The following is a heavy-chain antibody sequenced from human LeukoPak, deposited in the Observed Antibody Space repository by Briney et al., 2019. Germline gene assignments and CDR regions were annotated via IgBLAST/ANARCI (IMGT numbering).Heavy chain of an antibody. CDR3: ARLRAHDSSGYVLAY. V-gene: IGHV3-21*01. D-gene: IGHD3-22*01. CDR2: ISSSSSYI. J-gene: IGHJ4*02. Sequence: PGGSLRLSCAASGFTFSRYSMNWVRQAPGKGLEWVSSISSSSSYIYYADSVKGRFTISRDNAKNSLYLQMNSLRAEDTAVYYCARLRAHDSSGYVLAYWGQGTLVTVSS. CDR1: GFTFSRYS.